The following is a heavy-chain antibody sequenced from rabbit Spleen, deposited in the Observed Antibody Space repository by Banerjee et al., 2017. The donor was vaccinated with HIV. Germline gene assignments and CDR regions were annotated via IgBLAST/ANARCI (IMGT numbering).Heavy chain of an antibody. CDR2: IRGDSSGST. CDR3: IRSFNGDGSYFNL. Sequence: QQQLEESGGGLVKPEGSLTLTCKASGFDFSSSYWMCWVRQAPGKGLEWIACIRGDSSGSTWYPSWGKGRVTISKTSSTTVTLQMTSLTAADTATYFCIRSFNGDGSYFNLWGPGTLVTVS. J-gene: IGHJ4*01. D-gene: IGHD2-1*01. CDR1: GFDFSSSYW. V-gene: IGHV1S45*01.